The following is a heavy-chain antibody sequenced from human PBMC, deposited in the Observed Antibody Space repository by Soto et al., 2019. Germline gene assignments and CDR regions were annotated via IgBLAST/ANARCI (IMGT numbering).Heavy chain of an antibody. CDR3: ARGLDYDSSGYYLDF. CDR2: IQYHGINK. V-gene: IGHV3-30*02. CDR1: GFTFSTYG. Sequence: GGSLRLSXAASGFTFSTYGMHWVRQAPGKGLEWVAFIQYHGINKDYADSVKGRFTISRDNSRNTLYLQMNSLRAEDTAVYYCARGLDYDSSGYYLDFWGQGALVTVSS. J-gene: IGHJ4*02. D-gene: IGHD3-22*01.